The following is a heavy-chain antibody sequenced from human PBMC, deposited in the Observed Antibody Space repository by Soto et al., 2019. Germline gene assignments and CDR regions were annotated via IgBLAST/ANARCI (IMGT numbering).Heavy chain of an antibody. Sequence: QVQLVESGGGLVRPGGSLRLSCAASGFTFSDYYMSWIRQVPGKGLEWVAYISGTSDSIHYADSVKGRFTITRDNAKNSLYLQMNSMRAEDTVVYYCARGGVVTAAGTSDYWGQGNLGTVSS. D-gene: IGHD6-13*01. CDR2: ISGTSDSI. J-gene: IGHJ4*02. CDR1: GFTFSDYY. V-gene: IGHV3-11*06. CDR3: ARGGVVTAAGTSDY.